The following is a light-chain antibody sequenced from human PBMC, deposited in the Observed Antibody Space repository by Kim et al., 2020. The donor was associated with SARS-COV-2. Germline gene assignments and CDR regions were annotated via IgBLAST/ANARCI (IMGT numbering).Light chain of an antibody. J-gene: IGLJ1*01. Sequence: QSVLTQPPSVSGAPGQRVTISCTGSSSNIGAGYDVHWYQQLPGTAPKLPIYGNSNRPAGVRDRFSGSKSGTSASPAITGLQAEDEADYYCQSYDSSLSGAGVFGSGTKVTVL. CDR1: SSNIGAGYD. CDR3: QSYDSSLSGAGV. CDR2: GNS. V-gene: IGLV1-40*01.